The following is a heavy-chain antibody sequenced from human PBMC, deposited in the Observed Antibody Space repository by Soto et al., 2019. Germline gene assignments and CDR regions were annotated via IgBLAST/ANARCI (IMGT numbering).Heavy chain of an antibody. Sequence: QLTLQESGPALVEPTQTLTLTCTFSGFSLSLSGARVGWSRQPPGEALEWLALIYWDDDKRYNPSLGNRLTITKNTPKTQVVLTMTNLDTVATGTYYCAYMKWMVRGLSKWGQGTLVTVSS. D-gene: IGHD6-19*01. CDR3: AYMKWMVRGLSK. CDR1: GFSLSLSGAR. V-gene: IGHV2-5*02. CDR2: IYWDDDK. J-gene: IGHJ4*02.